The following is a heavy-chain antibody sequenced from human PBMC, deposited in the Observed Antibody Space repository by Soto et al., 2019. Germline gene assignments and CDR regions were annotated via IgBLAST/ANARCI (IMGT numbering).Heavy chain of an antibody. CDR2: ISYGGINN. Sequence: QVQLVESGGGVVQPGRSLRLSCAASGFTFSNFPMHWVRQAPGKGLEWVAVISYGGINNYYADSVKGRFTISRDDSKNTVYLQMNGLRHEDTAVYFCARTTVVSGTPDFDYWGQGTLVTVSS. CDR1: GFTFSNFP. CDR3: ARTTVVSGTPDFDY. D-gene: IGHD4-4*01. V-gene: IGHV3-30-3*01. J-gene: IGHJ4*02.